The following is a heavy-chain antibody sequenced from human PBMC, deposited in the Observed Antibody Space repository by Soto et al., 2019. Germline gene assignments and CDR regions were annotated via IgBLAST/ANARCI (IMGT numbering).Heavy chain of an antibody. CDR2: ISSSGSTI. CDR3: ARAIYNYRPGAFDI. CDR1: GFTFSSYE. Sequence: LRLSCAASGFTFSSYEMNWVRQAPGKGLEWVSYISSSGSTIYYADSVKGRFTISRDNAKNSLYLQMNSLRAEDTAVYYCARAIYNYRPGAFDIWGQGTMVTVSS. V-gene: IGHV3-48*03. D-gene: IGHD3-16*01. J-gene: IGHJ3*02.